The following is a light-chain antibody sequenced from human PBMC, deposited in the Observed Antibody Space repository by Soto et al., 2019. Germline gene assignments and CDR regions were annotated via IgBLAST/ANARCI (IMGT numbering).Light chain of an antibody. V-gene: IGKV2-28*01. Sequence: VMTQSPLSLPVTPGEPASIACRSSQSLLHSNGYNYLDWYLQKPGQSPQLLIYLGSNRASGVPDRFSGSGSGTDFTLKISRVEAEDVGVYYCMQPLQSWTFGQGTKVDI. CDR1: QSLLHSNGYNY. J-gene: IGKJ1*01. CDR2: LGS. CDR3: MQPLQSWT.